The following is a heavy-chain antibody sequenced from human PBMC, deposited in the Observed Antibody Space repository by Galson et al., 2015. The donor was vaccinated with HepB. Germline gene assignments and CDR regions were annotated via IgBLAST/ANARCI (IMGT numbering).Heavy chain of an antibody. Sequence: SLRLSCAASGLSFSSKTMNWVRKVPGKGLQWVAYISTNGANINYAESVKGRFTTTRDDAKNTVFLQMNSLRAEDTALYYCATPLFGSGAYWTFDLWGLGTLVTVSS. J-gene: IGHJ3*01. V-gene: IGHV3-48*03. CDR2: ISTNGANI. CDR1: GLSFSSKT. D-gene: IGHD2-21*01. CDR3: ATPLFGSGAYWTFDL.